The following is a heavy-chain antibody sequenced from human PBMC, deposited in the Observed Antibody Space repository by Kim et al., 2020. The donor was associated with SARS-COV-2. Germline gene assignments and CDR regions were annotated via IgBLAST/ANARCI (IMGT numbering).Heavy chain of an antibody. D-gene: IGHD3-9*01. Sequence: KSRVTISVDTSKNQFSLKLSSVTAADTAVYYWARMGNDILTGYLVGAFDIWGQGTMVTVSS. V-gene: IGHV4-31*02. CDR3: ARMGNDILTGYLVGAFDI. J-gene: IGHJ3*02.